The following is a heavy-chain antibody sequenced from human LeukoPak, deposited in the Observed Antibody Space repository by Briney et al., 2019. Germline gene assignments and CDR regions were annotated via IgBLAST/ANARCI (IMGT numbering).Heavy chain of an antibody. J-gene: IGHJ4*02. Sequence: GGSLRLSCAASGFTFSSYGMNWVRQAPGKGLEWVSAISGGGGSTYYADSMKGRFTISRDNSKNTLYLQMNSLRAEDTAVYHCAKRGADSGGNSALVHFDFWGQGTLVTVSS. CDR1: GFTFSSYG. V-gene: IGHV3-23*01. D-gene: IGHD4-23*01. CDR2: ISGGGGST. CDR3: AKRGADSGGNSALVHFDF.